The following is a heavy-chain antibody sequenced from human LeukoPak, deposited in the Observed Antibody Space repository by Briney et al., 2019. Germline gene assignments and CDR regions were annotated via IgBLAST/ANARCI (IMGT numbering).Heavy chain of an antibody. V-gene: IGHV4-34*01. D-gene: IGHD2/OR15-2a*01. CDR3: ARVYFDPPRVFDY. J-gene: IGHJ4*02. CDR1: GGSFSGYY. Sequence: SETLSLTCAVYGGSFSGYYWSWIRQPPGKGLEWIGKINHSGSTSYNPSLKSRVTISVDTSKNQFSLKLSSVTPADTAVYYCARVYFDPPRVFDYWGQGTLVTVSS. CDR2: INHSGST.